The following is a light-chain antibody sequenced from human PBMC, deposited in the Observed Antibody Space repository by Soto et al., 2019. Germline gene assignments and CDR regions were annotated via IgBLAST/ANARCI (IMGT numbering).Light chain of an antibody. Sequence: QSALTQPASVSASPGQSITISCTGTSSDVGGYNFVSCYQQHPDKAPKLMIYDVTNRSSGVSNRFSGSKSGNTASLTISGLQAEDEADYYCRSYTSISTYVFGTGTKVTVL. CDR3: RSYTSISTYV. J-gene: IGLJ1*01. CDR2: DVT. V-gene: IGLV2-14*01. CDR1: SSDVGGYNF.